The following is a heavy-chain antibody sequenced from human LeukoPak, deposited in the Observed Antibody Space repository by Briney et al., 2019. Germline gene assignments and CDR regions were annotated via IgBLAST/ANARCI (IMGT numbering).Heavy chain of an antibody. CDR1: GYTFTCYY. J-gene: IGHJ4*02. V-gene: IGHV1-2*06. CDR3: ARLGASDYVWGKWWYFDY. D-gene: IGHD3-16*01. CDR2: INPNSGGT. Sequence: ASVKVSCKASGYTFTCYYMHRVRQAPGQGLEWMGRINPNSGGTNYAQKFQGRVTMTRDTSISTAYMELSRLRSDDTAVYYCARLGASDYVWGKWWYFDYWGQGTLVTVSS.